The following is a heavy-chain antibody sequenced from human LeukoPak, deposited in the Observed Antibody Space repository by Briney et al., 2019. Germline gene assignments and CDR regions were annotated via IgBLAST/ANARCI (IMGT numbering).Heavy chain of an antibody. D-gene: IGHD6-13*01. Sequence: PGGSLRLSCAASGFIVSSNYVSWVRQAPGKGLEWVANIKQDGSEKYYVDSVKGRFTISRDNAKNSLYLQMNSLRAEDTAVYYCARDPTGYSSSFYYYYYGMDVWGQGTTVTVSS. CDR2: IKQDGSEK. V-gene: IGHV3-7*04. J-gene: IGHJ6*02. CDR1: GFIVSSNY. CDR3: ARDPTGYSSSFYYYYYGMDV.